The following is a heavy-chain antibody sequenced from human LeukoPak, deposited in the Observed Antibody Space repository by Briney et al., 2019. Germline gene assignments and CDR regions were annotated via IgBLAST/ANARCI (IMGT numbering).Heavy chain of an antibody. Sequence: PGRSLRLSCAASGFTFDDYAMHWVRQAPGKGLEWVSGISWNSGSIGYADSVKGRFTISRDNSKNTLYLQMNSLRAEDTAVYYCARGGSAKDYWGQGTLVTVSS. CDR3: ARGGSAKDY. J-gene: IGHJ4*02. V-gene: IGHV3-9*01. D-gene: IGHD1-26*01. CDR2: ISWNSGSI. CDR1: GFTFDDYA.